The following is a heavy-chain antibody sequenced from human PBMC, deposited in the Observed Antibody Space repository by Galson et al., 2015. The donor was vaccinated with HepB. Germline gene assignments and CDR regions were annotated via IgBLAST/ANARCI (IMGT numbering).Heavy chain of an antibody. V-gene: IGHV3-30*18. CDR3: AKEMYSSTWYIGGYYFDY. D-gene: IGHD6-13*01. CDR1: GFTFSTYG. CDR2: ISYDGSNK. J-gene: IGHJ4*02. Sequence: SLRLSCAASGFTFSTYGMHWVRQAPGEGLKWVSIISYDGSNKYYADSVKGRFTVSRDNSKATLYLQMNSLRPEDTAVYFCAKEMYSSTWYIGGYYFDYWGPGTLVTVSS.